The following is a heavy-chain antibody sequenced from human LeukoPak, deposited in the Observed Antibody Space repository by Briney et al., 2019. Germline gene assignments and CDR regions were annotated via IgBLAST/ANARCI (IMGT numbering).Heavy chain of an antibody. Sequence: GGSLRLSCAASGFTLSGYGMHWVRQAPGKGLEWVAFIRYDGSNKYYADSVKGRFTISRDISKNTPYLQMNSLGAEDTAVYYCAKVPGIISFFDYWGQGTLVTVSS. CDR3: AKVPGIISFFDY. J-gene: IGHJ4*02. D-gene: IGHD3-16*01. V-gene: IGHV3-30*02. CDR2: IRYDGSNK. CDR1: GFTLSGYG.